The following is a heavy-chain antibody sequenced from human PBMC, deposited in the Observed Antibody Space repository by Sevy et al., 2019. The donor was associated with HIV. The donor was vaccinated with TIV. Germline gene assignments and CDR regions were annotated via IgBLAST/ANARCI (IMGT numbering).Heavy chain of an antibody. Sequence: SETLSLTCTVSGGSISSYYWSWIRQPPGKGLEWIGYIYYSGSTNYNPSLKSRVTISVDTSKNQFSLKLSSVAAADTAVYYCARGPRCSGGSCVRVYYGMDVWGQGTTVTVSS. CDR2: IYYSGST. J-gene: IGHJ6*02. V-gene: IGHV4-59*01. D-gene: IGHD2-15*01. CDR1: GGSISSYY. CDR3: ARGPRCSGGSCVRVYYGMDV.